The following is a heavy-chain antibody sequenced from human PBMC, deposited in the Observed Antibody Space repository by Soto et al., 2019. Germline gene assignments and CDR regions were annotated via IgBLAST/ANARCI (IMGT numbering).Heavy chain of an antibody. CDR2: IYYSGST. CDR3: AGYDFWSGYTPY. J-gene: IGHJ4*02. CDR1: GGSISSGDYY. D-gene: IGHD3-3*01. Sequence: SETLSLTCTVSGGSISSGDYYWSWIRQPPGRGLEWIGYIYYSGSTYYNPSLKSRVTISVDTSKNQFSLKLSSVTAADTAVYYCAGYDFWSGYTPYWGQGTLVTVSA. V-gene: IGHV4-30-4*01.